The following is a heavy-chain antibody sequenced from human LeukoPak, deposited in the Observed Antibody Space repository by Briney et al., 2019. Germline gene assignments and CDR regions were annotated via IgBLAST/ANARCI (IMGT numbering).Heavy chain of an antibody. Sequence: GGSLRLSCAASGFTFSNAWMSWVRQAPEKWLEWVGRIRSKTDGGTTDYAAPVKGRFTISRDDSKNTLYLQMNSLKTEDTAVYYCTTGLYCSSTSCSYYYYYMDVWGKGTTVTVSS. CDR3: TTGLYCSSTSCSYYYYYMDV. D-gene: IGHD2-2*01. J-gene: IGHJ6*03. V-gene: IGHV3-15*01. CDR1: GFTFSNAW. CDR2: IRSKTDGGTT.